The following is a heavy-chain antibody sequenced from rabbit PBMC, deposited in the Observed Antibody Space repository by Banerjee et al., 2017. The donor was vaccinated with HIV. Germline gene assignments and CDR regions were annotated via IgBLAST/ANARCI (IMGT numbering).Heavy chain of an antibody. CDR3: ARDNAGSGYGTLFNL. J-gene: IGHJ4*01. CDR2: IYTGSSGST. Sequence: QSLEESGGDLVKPGASLTLTCTASGFSFSSSYWICWVRQAPGKGLEWIACIYTGSSGSTWYANWAKGRFTISKTSSTTVTLQMTSLTAADTATYFCARDNAGSGYGTLFNLWGPGTLVTV. D-gene: IGHD8-1*01. V-gene: IGHV1S40*01. CDR1: GFSFSSSYW.